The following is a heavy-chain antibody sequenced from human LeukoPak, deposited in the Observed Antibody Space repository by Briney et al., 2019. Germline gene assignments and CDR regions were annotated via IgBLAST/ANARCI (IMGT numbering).Heavy chain of an antibody. CDR2: ISGSGSNI. D-gene: IGHD5-24*01. CDR3: ARRRDGSNSGAFDN. CDR1: GFTFSSYA. J-gene: IGHJ3*02. Sequence: GGSLRLSCAASGFTFSSYAMSWVRHAPGKGLEWVSGISGSGSNIYYLDSVKGRFTISRDNSRDPLYLQMLSLRGDDTALYYCARRRDGSNSGAFDNWGQGTMVTVFS. V-gene: IGHV3-23*01.